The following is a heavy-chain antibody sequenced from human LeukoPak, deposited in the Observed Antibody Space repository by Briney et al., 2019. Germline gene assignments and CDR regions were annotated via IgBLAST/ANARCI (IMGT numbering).Heavy chain of an antibody. Sequence: GGSLRLSCAASGFTFSSYEMNWVRQAPGKGLEWVAIISYDGSNEYYADSVKGRFTISRDNSKNTLYLQMNSLRAADTAVYYCARQFYTIAAVYYYYYMDVWGKGTTVTISS. V-gene: IGHV3-30*04. CDR2: ISYDGSNE. J-gene: IGHJ6*03. CDR1: GFTFSSYE. CDR3: ARQFYTIAAVYYYYYMDV. D-gene: IGHD2-15*01.